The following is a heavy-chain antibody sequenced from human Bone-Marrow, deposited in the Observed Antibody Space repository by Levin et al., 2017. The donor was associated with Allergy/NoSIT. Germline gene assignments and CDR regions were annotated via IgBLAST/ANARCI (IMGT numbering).Heavy chain of an antibody. CDR3: ASGDLTISFEDYFFDY. V-gene: IGHV4-39*01. J-gene: IGHJ4*02. CDR1: GGSITSNYY. Sequence: PSETLSLTCTVSGGSITSNYYWGWIRQPPGKGLEWIGINYYSGSAFYNASLKSRVTISVDASRNEFSLKLSSVTAADTAVYYCASGDLTISFEDYFFDYWGQGTLVTVSS. CDR2: NYYSGSA. D-gene: IGHD3-9*01.